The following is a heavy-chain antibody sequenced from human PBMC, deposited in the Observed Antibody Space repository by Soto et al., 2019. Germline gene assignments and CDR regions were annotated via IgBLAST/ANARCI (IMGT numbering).Heavy chain of an antibody. CDR2: ISYDGSNK. CDR1: GFTFSSYG. Sequence: GGSLRLSCAASGFTFSSYGMHWVRQAPGKGLEWVAVISYDGSNKYYADSVKGRFTISRDNSKNTLYLQMNSLRAEDTAVYYCAKDLAAAGTTWNWFAPWGQGPMVSVSS. CDR3: AKDLAAAGTTWNWFAP. D-gene: IGHD6-13*01. J-gene: IGHJ5*02. V-gene: IGHV3-30*18.